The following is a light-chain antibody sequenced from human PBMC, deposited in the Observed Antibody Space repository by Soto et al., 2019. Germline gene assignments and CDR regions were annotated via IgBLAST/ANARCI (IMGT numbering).Light chain of an antibody. Sequence: DIQMTQSPSSLSASVGDRVTITCRASQSISSYLNWYQQKPGKAPKLLIYAASSLQSGDPSRFSGSGSGTDFTHTTSRLQPEDFATCYCQQSYSTPMYTCGQGTKLEIK. CDR1: QSISSY. J-gene: IGKJ2*01. CDR2: AAS. V-gene: IGKV1-39*01. CDR3: QQSYSTPMYT.